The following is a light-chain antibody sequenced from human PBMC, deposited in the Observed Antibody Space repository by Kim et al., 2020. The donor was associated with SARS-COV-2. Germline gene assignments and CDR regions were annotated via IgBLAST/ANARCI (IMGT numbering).Light chain of an antibody. J-gene: IGKJ2*01. V-gene: IGKV3-11*01. Sequence: EIVLTQSPATLSLSPGERATLSCRASQSVSSYLARYQQKPGQAPRLLIYDASNRDTGIPARFSGSGSGTDFTLTISSLAREDFAVYYCQQRSNWPPKYTLGQGTKLEI. CDR1: QSVSSY. CDR2: DAS. CDR3: QQRSNWPPKYT.